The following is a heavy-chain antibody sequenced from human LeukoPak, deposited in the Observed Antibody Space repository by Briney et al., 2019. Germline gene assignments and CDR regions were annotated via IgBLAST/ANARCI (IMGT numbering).Heavy chain of an antibody. CDR3: AKMPQQYYYDLSL. J-gene: IGHJ4*02. Sequence: GGSLRPSCAASGFTFSSYAMSWVRQAPGKGLEWVSAVSGSGGSTYYADSVKGRFTISRDNSKNTLYLQMNSLRAEDTAVYYCAKMPQQYYYDLSLWGQGTLVTVSS. CDR2: VSGSGGST. CDR1: GFTFSSYA. D-gene: IGHD3-22*01. V-gene: IGHV3-23*01.